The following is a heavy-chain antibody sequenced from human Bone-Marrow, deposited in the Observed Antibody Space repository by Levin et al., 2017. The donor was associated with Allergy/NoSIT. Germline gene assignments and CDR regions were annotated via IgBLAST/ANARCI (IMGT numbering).Heavy chain of an antibody. Sequence: GESLKISCAASGFTFSSYSMNWVRQAPGKGLEWVSSISSSSSYIYYADSVKGRFTISRDNAKNSLYLQMNSLRAEDTAVYYCATGYCSSTSCYQGEFDPWGQGTLVTVSS. V-gene: IGHV3-21*01. CDR2: ISSSSSYI. CDR1: GFTFSSYS. D-gene: IGHD2-2*01. CDR3: ATGYCSSTSCYQGEFDP. J-gene: IGHJ5*02.